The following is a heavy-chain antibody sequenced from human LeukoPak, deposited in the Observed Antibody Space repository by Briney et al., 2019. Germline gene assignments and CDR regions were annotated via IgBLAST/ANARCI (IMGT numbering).Heavy chain of an antibody. Sequence: PGGSLRLSCAASGFTFSNYWMTWVRQAPGKGLDWVANIKPDGSEAYYVDSVKGRFTISRDNGKNSLFLQMTSLRAEDTAVYYCARDSGSYWGQGTLVTVSS. J-gene: IGHJ4*02. D-gene: IGHD1-26*01. V-gene: IGHV3-7*04. CDR3: ARDSGSY. CDR1: GFTFSNYW. CDR2: IKPDGSEA.